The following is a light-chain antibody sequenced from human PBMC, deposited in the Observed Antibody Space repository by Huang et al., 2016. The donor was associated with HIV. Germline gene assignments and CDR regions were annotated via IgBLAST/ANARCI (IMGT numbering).Light chain of an antibody. J-gene: IGKJ1*01. CDR1: QGINND. V-gene: IGKV1-17*03. CDR2: VAS. CDR3: LQHNTYPWT. Sequence: DIQMTQSPSAMSASVGDRVTITCRASQGINNDLAWFQQKPGKVPERLIYVASSLQGGVPSRFSGSGSGTEFTLTISSLQPEDFATYYCLQHNTYPWTFGQGTKVEIK.